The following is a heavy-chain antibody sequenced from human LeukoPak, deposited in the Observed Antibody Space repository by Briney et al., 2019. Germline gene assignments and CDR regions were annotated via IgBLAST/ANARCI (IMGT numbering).Heavy chain of an antibody. CDR3: ARDVEVAGIRDS. CDR2: INQYASEK. V-gene: IGHV3-7*01. D-gene: IGHD6-19*01. J-gene: IGHJ4*02. Sequence: PSETLSLTCTVSGGSISSSSYYWGWIRQPPGKGLEWVATINQYASEKYYLDSVKGRFIISRDNTDNSLYLQMNNLRADDTALYYCARDVEVAGIRDSWGQGTVVTVSS. CDR1: GGSISSSSYY.